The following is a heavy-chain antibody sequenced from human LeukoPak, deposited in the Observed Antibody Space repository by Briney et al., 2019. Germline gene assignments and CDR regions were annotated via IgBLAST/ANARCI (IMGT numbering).Heavy chain of an antibody. J-gene: IGHJ3*02. Sequence: SETLSLTCVVYGGSFSSYNWNWIRQPPGKGLELIGEINHSGSTNYNPSLKSRVTISVDTSKNQFSLKLSSVMAAEKTVYYCATTLITTILVNTPGSFDIWGQGTMVTVSS. D-gene: IGHD3-22*01. CDR2: INHSGST. CDR1: GGSFSSYN. CDR3: ATTLITTILVNTPGSFDI. V-gene: IGHV4-34*01.